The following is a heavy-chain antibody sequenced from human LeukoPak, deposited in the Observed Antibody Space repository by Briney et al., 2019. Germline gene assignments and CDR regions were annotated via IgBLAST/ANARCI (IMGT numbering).Heavy chain of an antibody. J-gene: IGHJ4*02. CDR2: IYHSGST. Sequence: SETLSLTCTVSGGSISSYYWSWIRQPPGKGLEWIGYIYHSGSTYYNPSLKSRVTISVDRSKNQFSLKLSSVTAADTAVYYCARGYYDILTGYYMDYWGQGTLVTVSS. CDR1: GGSISSYY. CDR3: ARGYYDILTGYYMDY. V-gene: IGHV4-59*12. D-gene: IGHD3-9*01.